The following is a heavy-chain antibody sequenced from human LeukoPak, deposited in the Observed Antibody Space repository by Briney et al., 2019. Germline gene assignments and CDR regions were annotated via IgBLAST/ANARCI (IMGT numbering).Heavy chain of an antibody. CDR3: ARGGKSYGTFDY. V-gene: IGHV3-23*01. CDR1: GFTFSSYA. D-gene: IGHD5-18*01. Sequence: PGGSLRLSCAASGFTFSSYAMSWVRQAPGKGLEWVSAISGSGGSTYYADSVKGRFTISRDNSKNTLYLQMNSLRAEDTAVYYCARGGKSYGTFDYWGQGTLVTVSS. J-gene: IGHJ4*02. CDR2: ISGSGGST.